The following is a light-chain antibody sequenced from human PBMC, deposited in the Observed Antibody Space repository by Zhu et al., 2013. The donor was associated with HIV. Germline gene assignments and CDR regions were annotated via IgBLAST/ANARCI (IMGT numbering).Light chain of an antibody. CDR1: QSVGTW. CDR3: QQYIDRLSYT. Sequence: DIQMTQSPSTLSASVGDRVTITCRASQSVGTWLAWYQQRPGKAPKLLIYDASSLQSGVSSRFSGSGSGTEFTLTISSLRSEDFAVYYCQQYIDRLSYTYGQGTHLEIK. V-gene: IGKV1-5*01. CDR2: DAS. J-gene: IGKJ2*01.